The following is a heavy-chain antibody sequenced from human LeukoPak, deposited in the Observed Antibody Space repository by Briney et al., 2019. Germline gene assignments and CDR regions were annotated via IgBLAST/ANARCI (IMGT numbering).Heavy chain of an antibody. V-gene: IGHV3-7*01. CDR3: ARGDSGDWAL. J-gene: IGHJ4*02. D-gene: IGHD2-21*02. Sequence: GGSLRLSCAASGFTFSSDWMSWVRQAPGKGLEWVANINQDESVKYYVDSVKGRFTISRDNAKNSLYLQMNSLRAEDTAVYYCARGDSGDWALGGQGTLVTVSS. CDR2: INQDESVK. CDR1: GFTFSSDW.